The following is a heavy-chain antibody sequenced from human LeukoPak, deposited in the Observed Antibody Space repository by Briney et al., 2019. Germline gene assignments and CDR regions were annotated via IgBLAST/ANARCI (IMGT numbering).Heavy chain of an antibody. V-gene: IGHV3-23*01. Sequence: PGGSLRLSCAASGFTFSSYAMSWVRQGPGKGLEWVSAISGSGGSTYYADSVKGRFTISRDNSKNTLYLQMNSLRAEDTAVYYCAKDQLRYFDWSAPYYFDYWGRGTLVTVSS. CDR3: AKDQLRYFDWSAPYYFDY. CDR2: ISGSGGST. J-gene: IGHJ4*02. CDR1: GFTFSSYA. D-gene: IGHD3-9*01.